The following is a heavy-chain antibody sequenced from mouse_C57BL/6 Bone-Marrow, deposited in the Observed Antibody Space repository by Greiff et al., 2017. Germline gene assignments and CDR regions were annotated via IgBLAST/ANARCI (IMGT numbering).Heavy chain of an antibody. Sequence: EVQLQQSGAELVRPGASVKLSCTASGFNIKDDYMHWVKQRPEQGLEWIGWIDPENGDTEYASKFQGKVTITADTSANTAYLQLSSLPSEDTAVYYYLPYYGSSPHYYAMDYWGQGTSVTVSS. CDR1: GFNIKDDY. V-gene: IGHV14-4*01. CDR3: LPYYGSSPHYYAMDY. D-gene: IGHD1-1*01. CDR2: IDPENGDT. J-gene: IGHJ4*01.